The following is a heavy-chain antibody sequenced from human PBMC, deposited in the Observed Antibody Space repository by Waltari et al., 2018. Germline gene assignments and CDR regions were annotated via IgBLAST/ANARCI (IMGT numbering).Heavy chain of an antibody. CDR3: AKVPAGYSSSWPFDY. CDR1: GFTFSSYA. V-gene: IGHV3-23*01. CDR2: ISGSGGST. D-gene: IGHD6-13*01. Sequence: EVQLLESGGGLVQPGGSLRLSCAASGFTFSSYAMSWVRQAPGKGLGWVSAISGSGGSTYYADSVKGRFTISRDNSKNTLYLQMNSLRAEDTAVYYCAKVPAGYSSSWPFDYWGQGTLVTVSS. J-gene: IGHJ4*02.